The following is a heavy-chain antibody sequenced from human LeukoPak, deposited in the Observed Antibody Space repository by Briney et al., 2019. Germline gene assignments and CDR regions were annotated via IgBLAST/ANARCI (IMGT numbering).Heavy chain of an antibody. CDR2: IYHSGST. D-gene: IGHD3-3*01. J-gene: IGHJ4*02. CDR3: ARATYDFWSGQLDY. CDR1: GYSISSGYY. V-gene: IGHV4-38-2*02. Sequence: PSETLSLTCTVSGYSISSGYYWGWIRQPPGKGLEWIGSIYHSGSTYYNPSLKSRVNISVDKSKNQFSLKLSSVTAADTAVYYCARATYDFWSGQLDYWGQGTLVTVSS.